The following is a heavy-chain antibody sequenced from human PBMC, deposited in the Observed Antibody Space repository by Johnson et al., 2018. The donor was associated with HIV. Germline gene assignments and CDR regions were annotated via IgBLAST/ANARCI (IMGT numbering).Heavy chain of an antibody. J-gene: IGHJ3*02. D-gene: IGHD5-12*01. CDR1: GFTFSDYY. V-gene: IGHV3-66*01. CDR3: ARDLGVATAKVNAFDI. CDR2: IFSGGST. Sequence: VQLVESGGGLVQPGGSLRLSCAASGFTFSDYYMSWIRQAPGKGLEWVSVIFSGGSTYYAGFVKGRFTISRDNSKNTLYLQMNSLRAEDTAVYYCARDLGVATAKVNAFDIWGQGTMVTVSS.